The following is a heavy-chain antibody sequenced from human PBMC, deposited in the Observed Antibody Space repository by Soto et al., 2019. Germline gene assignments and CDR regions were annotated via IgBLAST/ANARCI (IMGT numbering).Heavy chain of an antibody. CDR1: GFTFSSYA. Sequence: GGSLRLSCAASGFTFSSYAMSWVRQAPGKGLEWVSAISGSGGSTYYADSVKGRFTISRDNSKNTLYLQTNSLRAEDTAVYYYAKPIMTFLDAFDIWGQGTMVTVSS. CDR3: AKPIMTFLDAFDI. D-gene: IGHD3-16*01. J-gene: IGHJ3*02. V-gene: IGHV3-23*01. CDR2: ISGSGGST.